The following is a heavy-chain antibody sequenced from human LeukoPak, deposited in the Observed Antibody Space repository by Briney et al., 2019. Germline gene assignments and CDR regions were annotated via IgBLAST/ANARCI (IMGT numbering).Heavy chain of an antibody. CDR3: AKDRYYYDSSGYYNWFDP. J-gene: IGHJ5*02. D-gene: IGHD3-22*01. CDR1: GFTFSSYA. Sequence: GGSLRLSCAASGFTFSSYAMHWVRQAPGKGLEWVSAISGSGGSTYYADSVKGRFTISRDNSKNTLYLQMNSLRAEDTAVYYCAKDRYYYDSSGYYNWFDPWGQGTLVTVSS. V-gene: IGHV3-23*01. CDR2: ISGSGGST.